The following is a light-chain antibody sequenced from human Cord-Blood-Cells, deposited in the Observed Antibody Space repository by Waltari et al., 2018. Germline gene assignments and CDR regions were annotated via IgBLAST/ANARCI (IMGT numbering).Light chain of an antibody. CDR1: SSDVGGYNY. Sequence: QSALTQPRSVSGSPGQSVTISCTGTSSDVGGYNYVSWYQQHPGKAPKLIIYDVSKQPSGVPHRFSGSKSGNTASLTISGLQAEDEADYYCCSYAGSFVFGTGTKVTVL. CDR2: DVS. J-gene: IGLJ1*01. CDR3: CSYAGSFV. V-gene: IGLV2-11*01.